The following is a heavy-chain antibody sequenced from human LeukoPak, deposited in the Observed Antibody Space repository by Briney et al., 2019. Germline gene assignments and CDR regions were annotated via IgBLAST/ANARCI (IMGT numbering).Heavy chain of an antibody. D-gene: IGHD2-15*01. CDR2: INPSGGST. J-gene: IGHJ4*02. V-gene: IGHV1-46*01. CDR1: GYTFTSYY. Sequence: ASVKVSCKASGYTFTSYYMHWVRQAPGQGLEWMGIINPSGGSTSYAQKFQGRVTMTRDTSTSTVYMELSSLRSEDTAVYYCARGDCSGGSCYATVDYWGQGTLVTVSS. CDR3: ARGDCSGGSCYATVDY.